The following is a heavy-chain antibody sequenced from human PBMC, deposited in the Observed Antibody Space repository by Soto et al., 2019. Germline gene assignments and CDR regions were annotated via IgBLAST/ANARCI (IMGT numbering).Heavy chain of an antibody. D-gene: IGHD6-19*01. CDR1: GYTFTGYY. CDR2: INPNSGGT. Sequence: QVQLVQSGAEVKKPGASVKVSCKASGYTFTGYYMHWVRQAPGQGLEWMGWINPNSGGTNYAQKFQGWVTMTRDTSISTAYMELSRLRSDDTAVYYCARGSSGWYPMYYFDYWGQGTLVTVSS. J-gene: IGHJ4*02. V-gene: IGHV1-2*04. CDR3: ARGSSGWYPMYYFDY.